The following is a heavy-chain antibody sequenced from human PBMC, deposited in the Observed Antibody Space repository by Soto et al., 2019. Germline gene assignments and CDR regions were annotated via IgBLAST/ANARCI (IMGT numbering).Heavy chain of an antibody. CDR2: ISGSGGST. CDR1: GLSFSSYA. Sequence: GTRRLSCAAAGLSFSSYAMSLVRQAPGKGLEWVSAISGSGGSTYYADSVKGRFTISRDNSKNTLYLQMNSLRAEDTAVYYWAKSPSRVFFWFDPWGQGALVTVSS. CDR3: AKSPSRVFFWFDP. J-gene: IGHJ5*02. D-gene: IGHD3-10*01. V-gene: IGHV3-23*01.